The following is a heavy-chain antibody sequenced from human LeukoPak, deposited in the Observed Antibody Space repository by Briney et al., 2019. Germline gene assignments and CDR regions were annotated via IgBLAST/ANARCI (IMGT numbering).Heavy chain of an antibody. Sequence: ASVKVSCKASGYTFTSYAMHWVRQPPGQRLEWMGWINAGNGNTKYSQKFQGRVTITRDTSASTAYMELSSLRSEDTAVYYCAATLHDYEWVFDYWGQGTLVTVSS. V-gene: IGHV1-3*01. CDR1: GYTFTSYA. J-gene: IGHJ4*02. CDR2: INAGNGNT. CDR3: AATLHDYEWVFDY. D-gene: IGHD4-17*01.